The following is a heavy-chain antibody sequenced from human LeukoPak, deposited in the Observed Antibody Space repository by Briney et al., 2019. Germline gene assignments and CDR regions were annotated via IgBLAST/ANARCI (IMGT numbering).Heavy chain of an antibody. CDR1: GFTFSSYA. V-gene: IGHV3-23*01. D-gene: IGHD6-13*01. CDR3: AKDSSSWSYFDY. Sequence: GGSLGLSCAASGFTFSSYAMSWVRQAPGKGLEWVSGISGGGGSTYDADSVKGRFTISRDFSRNTLYLQMSSLRAEDTAVYYCAKDSSSWSYFDYWGQGTLVTVSS. CDR2: ISGGGGST. J-gene: IGHJ4*02.